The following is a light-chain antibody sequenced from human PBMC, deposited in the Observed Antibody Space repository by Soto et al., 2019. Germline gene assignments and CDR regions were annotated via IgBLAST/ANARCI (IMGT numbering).Light chain of an antibody. V-gene: IGKV1D-12*01. CDR3: KQANSFPIP. Sequence: DIQMTQSPSSVSASVGDRVTITCRARQGISRSLAWYQQKPGKAPKLLVYAASSLQSGVPSRLSGSGSGTDSTLPISSLQPEDFATYYVKQANSFPIPFAQGTRLEIK. CDR1: QGISRS. CDR2: AAS. J-gene: IGKJ5*01.